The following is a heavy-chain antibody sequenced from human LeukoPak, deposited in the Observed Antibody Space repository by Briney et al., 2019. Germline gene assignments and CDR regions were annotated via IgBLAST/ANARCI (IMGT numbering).Heavy chain of an antibody. Sequence: GGSLRLSCAASGFTFTTYGTHWVRQAPGKGLEWVAVIWFDGTNKYYADSVKGRFTISRDTSNNTVYLQMNSLRAEDTAVYYCVRDEGGYYDSSGLYVGGYFDSWGQGTLVTVSS. CDR3: VRDEGGYYDSSGLYVGGYFDS. D-gene: IGHD3-22*01. CDR2: IWFDGTNK. CDR1: GFTFTTYG. V-gene: IGHV3-33*08. J-gene: IGHJ4*02.